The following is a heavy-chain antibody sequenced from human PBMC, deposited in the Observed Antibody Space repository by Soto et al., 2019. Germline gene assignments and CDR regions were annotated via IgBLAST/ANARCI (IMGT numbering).Heavy chain of an antibody. J-gene: IGHJ2*01. V-gene: IGHV1-69*12. CDR1: GGTFSRYA. CDR2: ITPIFGTP. CDR3: AQTLGLAVSGPGRFDL. Sequence: QVQLVQSGTEVKKPGSSVKVSCKASGGTFSRYAINWVRQAPGQGLESMGGITPIFGTPNYAQKFQGRVTINADGSTKTAYMELRRLRSEDTAVYYCAQTLGLAVSGPGRFDLWGRGTLVTVTS. D-gene: IGHD6-19*01.